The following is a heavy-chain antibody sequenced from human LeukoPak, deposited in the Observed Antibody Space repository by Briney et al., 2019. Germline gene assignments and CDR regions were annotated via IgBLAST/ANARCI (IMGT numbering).Heavy chain of an antibody. V-gene: IGHV3-15*07. CDR3: AKEGVAAAGHTLYYFDY. CDR2: IKSKSDGETT. D-gene: IGHD6-13*01. Sequence: GGSLRLSCAASGFTFNKAWMIWVRQAPGKGLEWVGRIKSKSDGETTEYAAPVKGRFTISRDDSKNTLYLQMNSPKTEDTAVYYCAKEGVAAAGHTLYYFDYWGQGTLVTVSS. CDR1: GFTFNKAW. J-gene: IGHJ4*02.